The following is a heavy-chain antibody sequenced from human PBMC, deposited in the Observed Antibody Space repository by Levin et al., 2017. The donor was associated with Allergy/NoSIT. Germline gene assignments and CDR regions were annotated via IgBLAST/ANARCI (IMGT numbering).Heavy chain of an antibody. D-gene: IGHD4-23*01. V-gene: IGHV3-73*01. CDR2: IRSKANSYAT. CDR1: GFTFSGSA. J-gene: IGHJ6*02. CDR3: TRLAVVTPHYDYGMDV. Sequence: GGSLRLSCAASGFTFSGSAMHWVRQASGKGLEWVGRIRSKANSYATAYAASVKGRFTISRDDSKNTAYLQMNSLKTEDTAVYYCTRLAVVTPHYDYGMDVWGQGTTVTVSS.